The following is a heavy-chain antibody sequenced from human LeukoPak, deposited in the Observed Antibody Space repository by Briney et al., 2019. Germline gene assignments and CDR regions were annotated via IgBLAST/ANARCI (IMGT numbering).Heavy chain of an antibody. J-gene: IGHJ3*02. V-gene: IGHV4-34*01. CDR3: ARDSGRYSHTTYAI. CDR1: GGSFSGYY. CDR2: INHSGST. D-gene: IGHD1-26*01. Sequence: SETLSLTCAAYGGSFSGYYWRWIRQPPGKGLEWIGEINHSGSTNYNPSLKSRVTISVDTSKNQFSLKLSSVTAADTAVYYCARDSGRYSHTTYAIWGQSTTVTVSS.